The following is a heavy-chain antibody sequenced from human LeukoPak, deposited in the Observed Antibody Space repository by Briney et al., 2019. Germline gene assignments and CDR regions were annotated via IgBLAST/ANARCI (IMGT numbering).Heavy chain of an antibody. V-gene: IGHV3-21*01. CDR3: ARGYVAADGLYYFGY. Sequence: GESLRLSCAASGFTFTDYSMNWVRQAPGKGLEWVSVISSTNKYIYYADSVKGRFTISRDNGEKSLYLQMTSLRAEDTAVYYCARGYVAADGLYYFGYWGQGTLVTVSS. CDR1: GFTFTDYS. D-gene: IGHD6-13*01. CDR2: ISSTNKYI. J-gene: IGHJ4*02.